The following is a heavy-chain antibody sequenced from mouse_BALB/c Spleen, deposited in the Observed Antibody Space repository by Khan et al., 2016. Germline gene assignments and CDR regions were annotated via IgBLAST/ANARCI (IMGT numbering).Heavy chain of an antibody. CDR3: AREFDY. CDR2: IFPGDGST. J-gene: IGHJ2*01. V-gene: IGHV1-85*01. Sequence: QVQLQQSGAELVKPGASVKLSCKASGYTSTSYDINWVRQRPEQGLEWLGWIFPGDGSTKYNEKFKGKATLTLDKSSSTAYMQLSRLTSEDSAVYFFAREFDYWGQGTTLTVSS. CDR1: GYTSTSYD.